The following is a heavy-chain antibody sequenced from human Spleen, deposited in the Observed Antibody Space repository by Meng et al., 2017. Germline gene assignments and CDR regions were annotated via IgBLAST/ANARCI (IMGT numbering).Heavy chain of an antibody. J-gene: IGHJ6*02. V-gene: IGHV3-23*01. Sequence: GGSLRLSCAASGFTFTTYAMNWVRQAPGKGLEWVSAISVSGVGTYYADSVKGRFTVSRDNSKNTLYLQMNSLRAEDTAVYYCAKDRHYYGSGDFYYYYYGLNVWARGPS. D-gene: IGHD3-10*01. CDR3: AKDRHYYGSGDFYYYYYGLNV. CDR2: ISVSGVGT. CDR1: GFTFTTYA.